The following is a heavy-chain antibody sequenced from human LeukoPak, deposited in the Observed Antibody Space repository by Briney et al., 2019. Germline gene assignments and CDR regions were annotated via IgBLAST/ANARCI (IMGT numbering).Heavy chain of an antibody. J-gene: IGHJ5*02. CDR2: ISGYNGDT. D-gene: IGHD3-10*01. CDR1: GYTFTYYG. V-gene: IGHV1-18*01. CDR3: ARPNYPGGSGSYGGTNWFDP. Sequence: ASVKVSCKASGYTFTYYGISWVRQAPGQGLEWMGWISGYNGDTNYAQSLQGRVTVTTDTSTSTAYMELRNLRSDDTAIYYCARPNYPGGSGSYGGTNWFDPWGQGTLVTVSS.